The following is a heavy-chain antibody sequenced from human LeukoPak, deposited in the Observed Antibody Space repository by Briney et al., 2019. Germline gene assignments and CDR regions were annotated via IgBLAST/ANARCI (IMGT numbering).Heavy chain of an antibody. CDR3: ARGVGRLLDY. V-gene: IGHV3-7*01. Sequence: GGSLRLSCTAYGFAFSSHWMSWVRQAPGKGLEWVANIKEDGSEKEYVDSLKGRFTISRDNAKNSLYLQMNSLRADDTAVYYCARGVGRLLDYWGQGTLVTVSS. CDR2: IKEDGSEK. D-gene: IGHD3-3*01. CDR1: GFAFSSHW. J-gene: IGHJ4*02.